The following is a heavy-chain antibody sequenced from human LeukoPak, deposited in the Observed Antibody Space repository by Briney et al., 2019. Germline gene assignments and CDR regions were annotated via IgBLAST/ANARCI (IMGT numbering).Heavy chain of an antibody. CDR2: IYYSGST. CDR3: ATRRSTVWWLIDY. D-gene: IGHD5-12*01. J-gene: IGHJ4*02. CDR1: GGSISSGDYY. Sequence: SETLSLTCIVSGGSISSGDYYWSWIRQPPGKGLEWIGYIYYSGSTYYNPSLKSRVTISVDTSKNQFSLKLSSVTAADTAVYYCATRRSTVWWLIDYWGQGTLVTVSS. V-gene: IGHV4-30-4*08.